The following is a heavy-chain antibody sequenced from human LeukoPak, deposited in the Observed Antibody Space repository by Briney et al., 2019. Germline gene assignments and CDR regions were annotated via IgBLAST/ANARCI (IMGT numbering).Heavy chain of an antibody. CDR2: INSDGSST. CDR1: GFTFSSYW. V-gene: IGHV3-74*01. J-gene: IGHJ4*02. Sequence: GGSLRLSCAASGFTFSSYWMHWVRQAPGKGLVWVSRINSDGSSTSYADSVKGRFTISRDNSKNTLYLQMNSLRADDTALYYCAKPYAFYSSSWYGLGYWGQGTLVTVSS. CDR3: AKPYAFYSSSWYGLGY. D-gene: IGHD6-13*01.